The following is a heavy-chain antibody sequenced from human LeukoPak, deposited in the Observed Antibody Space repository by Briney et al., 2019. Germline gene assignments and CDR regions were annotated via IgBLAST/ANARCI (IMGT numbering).Heavy chain of an antibody. CDR1: GYTFSGYY. CDR3: ARGDYYDSSSYYY. D-gene: IGHD3-22*01. CDR2: INPNSGGT. J-gene: IGHJ4*02. Sequence: GASVKVSCKASGYTFSGYYIHWVRQAPGQGLEWMGWINPNSGGTNYAQKFQGRVTMTRDTSISTVYMEMSRLRYDDTAVYYCARGDYYDSSSYYYWGQGTLVTVSS. V-gene: IGHV1-2*02.